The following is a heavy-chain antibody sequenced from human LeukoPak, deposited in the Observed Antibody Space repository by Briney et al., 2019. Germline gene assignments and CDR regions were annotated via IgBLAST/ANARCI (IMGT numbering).Heavy chain of an antibody. Sequence: GESLKISCKGSGYSFTSYWIGWVRQMPGKGLEWMGIIHPGDSDTRYSPSFQGQVTISADKSISTAYLQWSSLKASDTAIYYCARAGTYYYYHMDVWGKGTTVAVFS. D-gene: IGHD6-19*01. CDR1: GYSFTSYW. CDR2: IHPGDSDT. CDR3: ARAGTYYYYHMDV. V-gene: IGHV5-51*01. J-gene: IGHJ6*03.